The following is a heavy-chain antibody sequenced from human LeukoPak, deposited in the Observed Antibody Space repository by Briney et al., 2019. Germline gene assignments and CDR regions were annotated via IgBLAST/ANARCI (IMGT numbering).Heavy chain of an antibody. CDR3: ARVDLLPNPRYWYFDL. CDR2: INTNTGNP. D-gene: IGHD2-15*01. V-gene: IGHV7-4-1*02. J-gene: IGHJ2*01. CDR1: GYTFTSYA. Sequence: ASVKVSCKASGYTFTSYAMNWVRQAPGQGLEWMGWINTNTGNPTYAQGFTGRFVFSLDTSVSTAYLQISSLKAEDTAVYYCARVDLLPNPRYWYFDLWGXGTXVTXXS.